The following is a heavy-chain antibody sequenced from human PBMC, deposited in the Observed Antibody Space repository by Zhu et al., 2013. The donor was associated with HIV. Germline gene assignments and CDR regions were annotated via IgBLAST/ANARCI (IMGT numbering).Heavy chain of an antibody. CDR2: IDPNSGDT. CDR1: GYTFTGYK. Sequence: QLVQSGGEVKKPGASVKVSCKASGYTFTGYKMYWVREAPGEGLEWVGWIDPNSGDTDYAQNFQGRVILTRDTSISTAYMQLSGLRYDDTAVYYCARDPSTRYYTDVWGKGTTVIVSS. J-gene: IGHJ6*03. V-gene: IGHV1-2*02. CDR3: ARDPSTRYYTDV.